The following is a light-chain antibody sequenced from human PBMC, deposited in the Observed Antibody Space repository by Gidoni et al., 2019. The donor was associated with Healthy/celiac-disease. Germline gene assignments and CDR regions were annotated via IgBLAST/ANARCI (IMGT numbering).Light chain of an antibody. J-gene: IGKJ2*01. V-gene: IGKV1-33*01. CDR1: QDISNY. Sequence: DIQMTQSPSSLSASVGDRGTITCQASQDISNYLNGYQQKPGKAPKLLIYDAANLETGVPSRFSGSGSGTDSTFTISSLQPEDIATYYCQQYDNLPVTFGQXTKLEIK. CDR2: DAA. CDR3: QQYDNLPVT.